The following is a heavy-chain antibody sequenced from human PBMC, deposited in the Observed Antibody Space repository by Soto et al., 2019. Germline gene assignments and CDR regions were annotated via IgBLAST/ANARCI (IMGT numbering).Heavy chain of an antibody. Sequence: GGSLRLSSAASGFTFSDDYMSWVRQARGKGLEWGSVISGSSDLTYYADSVKGRFTISRDNSKNTLYLQINSLRAEDTAVYFCATQDFRGTTGTTWGQGTLVTVSS. D-gene: IGHD1-1*01. J-gene: IGHJ4*02. V-gene: IGHV3-23*01. CDR1: GFTFSDDY. CDR2: ISGSSDLT. CDR3: ATQDFRGTTGTT.